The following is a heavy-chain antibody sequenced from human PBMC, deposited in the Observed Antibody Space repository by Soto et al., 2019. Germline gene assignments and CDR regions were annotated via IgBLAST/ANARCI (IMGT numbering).Heavy chain of an antibody. D-gene: IGHD6-19*01. Sequence: PGWSLRLSCAASGFTFSSYAMTWVRLAPGKGLEWVANIKRDGSVRYYVDSVKGRFTISRDNAMNSLYVQMNSLRVEDTAMYYCARGFSSTPNWFDPWGQGTMVTVSS. CDR3: ARGFSSTPNWFDP. CDR2: IKRDGSVR. V-gene: IGHV3-7*03. J-gene: IGHJ5*02. CDR1: GFTFSSYA.